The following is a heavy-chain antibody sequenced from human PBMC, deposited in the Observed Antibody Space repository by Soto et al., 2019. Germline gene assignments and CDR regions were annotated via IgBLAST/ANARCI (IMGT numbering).Heavy chain of an antibody. V-gene: IGHV1-8*01. Sequence: QVQLVQSGAEVKKPGASVKVSCKASGYTFTSYDINWVRQATGQGLEWMGWMNPNSGNTGYAQKFQGRVTMTRNTSISTAYMGLSSLRSEDTAVYYCARSLIVVVVDATTYYGMDVWGQGTTVTVSS. CDR1: GYTFTSYD. D-gene: IGHD2-15*01. CDR2: MNPNSGNT. CDR3: ARSLIVVVVDATTYYGMDV. J-gene: IGHJ6*02.